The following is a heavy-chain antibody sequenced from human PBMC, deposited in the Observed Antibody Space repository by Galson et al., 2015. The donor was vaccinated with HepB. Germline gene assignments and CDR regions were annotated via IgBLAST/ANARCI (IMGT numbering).Heavy chain of an antibody. CDR2: TSGSAIT. D-gene: IGHD2-2*01. CDR1: GFTFSSYA. J-gene: IGHJ4*02. Sequence: SLRLSCAASGFTFSSYAMTWVRQAPGKGLEWVSTTSGSAITYYADSVKGRFTISRDNSKNTLYLQMNSLRAEDTAVYYCAKGALPDCSSTSCYPYYFDYWGQGTLVTVSS. CDR3: AKGALPDCSSTSCYPYYFDY. V-gene: IGHV3-23*01.